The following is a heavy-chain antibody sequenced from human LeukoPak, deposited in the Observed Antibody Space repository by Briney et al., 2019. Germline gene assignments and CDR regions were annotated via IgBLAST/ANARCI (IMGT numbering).Heavy chain of an antibody. V-gene: IGHV1-69*04. CDR1: GGTFSSYA. D-gene: IGHD3-22*01. CDR2: IIPILGIA. Sequence: SVKVSCKASGGTFSSYAISWVRQAPGQGLEWMGRIIPILGIANYAQKFQGRVTITADKSTSTAYMELSSLRSEDTAVYYCARATGYYYDSSGYYSDYWGQGTLVTVSS. CDR3: ARATGYYYDSSGYYSDY. J-gene: IGHJ4*02.